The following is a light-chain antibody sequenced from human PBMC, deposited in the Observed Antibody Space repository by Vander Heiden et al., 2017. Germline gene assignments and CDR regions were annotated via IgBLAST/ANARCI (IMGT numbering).Light chain of an antibody. V-gene: IGLV2-11*01. Sequence: QSALTQPRSVSGSPGQSVPISCTGTSSDVGGYNYVSWYQQHPGKAPKRMMYDVSKRPSGVPDRFSGSKFGNTASLTISGLQTEDEADYYCCSYAGSYTWVFGGGTKLTVL. CDR1: SSDVGGYNY. CDR3: CSYAGSYTWV. J-gene: IGLJ3*02. CDR2: DVS.